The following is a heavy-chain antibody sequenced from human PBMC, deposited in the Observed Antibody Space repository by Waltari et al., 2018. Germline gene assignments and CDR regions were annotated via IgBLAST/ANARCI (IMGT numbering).Heavy chain of an antibody. CDR3: ARDSGRFYVDY. CDR2: INPDGSER. J-gene: IGHJ4*02. V-gene: IGHV3-7*01. CDR1: GLTFSSYW. Sequence: EVQLVESGGGLVQPGGSLRLSCGASGLTFSSYWMTWVRQAPGKGLEWVANINPDGSERYYVDSVKGRFTISRDNAKNSLYLQVNSLGAEDTAIYYCARDSGRFYVDYWGQGTLLTVSS. D-gene: IGHD1-26*01.